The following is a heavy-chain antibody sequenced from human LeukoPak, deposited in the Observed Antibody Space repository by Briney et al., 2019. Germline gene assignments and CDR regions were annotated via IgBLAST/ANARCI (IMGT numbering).Heavy chain of an antibody. D-gene: IGHD4-17*01. CDR1: GFTFSSYA. Sequence: GGSLRLSCAASGFTFSSYAMTWVRQAPGKRLEWVSSISSSSSYIYYADSVKGRFTISRDNAKNSLYLQMNSLRAEDTAVYYCARDRTVTTGARLTWGYYYYYGMDVWGQGTTVTVSS. J-gene: IGHJ6*02. CDR2: ISSSSSYI. CDR3: ARDRTVTTGARLTWGYYYYYGMDV. V-gene: IGHV3-21*01.